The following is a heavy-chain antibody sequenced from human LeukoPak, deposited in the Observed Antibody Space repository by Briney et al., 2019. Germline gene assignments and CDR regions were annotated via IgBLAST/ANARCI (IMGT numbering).Heavy chain of an antibody. Sequence: GASVKVSCKASGYTFTGYYMHWVRQAPGQGLEWMGWINPNSGGTNYAQKFQGRVTMTRDTSISTAYMELSRLRSDDTAVYYCARVPGGYCNSTSCYFGYYFDYWGQGTLVTVSS. J-gene: IGHJ4*02. CDR3: ARVPGGYCNSTSCYFGYYFDY. CDR2: INPNSGGT. CDR1: GYTFTGYY. D-gene: IGHD2-2*01. V-gene: IGHV1-2*02.